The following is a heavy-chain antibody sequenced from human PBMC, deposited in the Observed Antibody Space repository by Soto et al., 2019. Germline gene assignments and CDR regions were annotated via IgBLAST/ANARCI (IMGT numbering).Heavy chain of an antibody. CDR2: ISTSGSTI. CDR3: ARELAAAGSFDY. V-gene: IGHV3-48*03. CDR1: IYTFSRYE. D-gene: IGHD6-13*01. J-gene: IGHJ4*02. Sequence: GGSLRLSCAASIYTFSRYEMNCVRQAPGKGLEWISYISTSGSTIYYADSVKGRFTISRDNAKNSLYLQMNSLRAEDTAVYYCARELAAAGSFDYWRQGTLVTVSS.